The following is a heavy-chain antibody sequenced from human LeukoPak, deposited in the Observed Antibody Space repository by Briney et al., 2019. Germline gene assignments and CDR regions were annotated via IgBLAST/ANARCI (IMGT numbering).Heavy chain of an antibody. D-gene: IGHD2-21*02. V-gene: IGHV4-4*02. Sequence: SETLSLTCAVSGGSISSSNWWSWVRQPPGKGLEWIGEIYHSGSTNYNPSLKSRVTISVDKSKNQFSLKLNSVTAADTAVYYCARRARGMVVTAPFDYWGQGTLVTVSS. CDR2: IYHSGST. CDR1: GGSISSSNW. CDR3: ARRARGMVVTAPFDY. J-gene: IGHJ4*02.